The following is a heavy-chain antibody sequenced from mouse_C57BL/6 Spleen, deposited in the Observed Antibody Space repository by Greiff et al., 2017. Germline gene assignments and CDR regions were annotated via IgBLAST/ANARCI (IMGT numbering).Heavy chain of an antibody. J-gene: IGHJ3*01. CDR1: GYTFTNYW. CDR3: ARAKDCGSYESFGY. CDR2: IDPGSGST. D-gene: IGHD1-1*02. Sequence: VQLQQSGAELVKPGASVKMSCKASGYTFTNYWITWVKQRPGQGLEWIGDIDPGSGSTNYNEKFKGKDTLTVDKYSSTAYLQLSSLTSEDSAVYFCARAKDCGSYESFGYWGQGTMVTVSA. V-gene: IGHV1-55*01.